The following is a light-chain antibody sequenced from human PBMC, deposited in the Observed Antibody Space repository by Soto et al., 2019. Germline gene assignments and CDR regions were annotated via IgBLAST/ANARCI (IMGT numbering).Light chain of an antibody. CDR2: DFI. V-gene: IGLV2-11*01. Sequence: SPLTQPRSVSASPCQSVTISCPGTSSHVGRYDYVSWYQQHSRKAPKRIVYDFIERPSGVPDRYPGSMTGNNTSLTFFGLQAEYEADYSCSSFAGSYSYIFGTGPKVTVL. CDR3: SSFAGSYSYI. J-gene: IGLJ1*01. CDR1: SSHVGRYDY.